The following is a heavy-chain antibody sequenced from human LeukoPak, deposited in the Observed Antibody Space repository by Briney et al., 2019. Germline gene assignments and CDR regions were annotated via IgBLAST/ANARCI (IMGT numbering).Heavy chain of an antibody. D-gene: IGHD3-3*01. J-gene: IGHJ5*02. CDR1: GGSISSYY. V-gene: IGHV4-59*01. Sequence: SETLSLTCTVSGGSISSYYWSWIRQPPGKGLEWIGYIYYSGSTNYNPSLKSRVTISVDTPKNQFSLKLSSVTAADTAVYYCATHTTDFWSGYYYHWGQGTLVTVSS. CDR3: ATHTTDFWSGYYYH. CDR2: IYYSGST.